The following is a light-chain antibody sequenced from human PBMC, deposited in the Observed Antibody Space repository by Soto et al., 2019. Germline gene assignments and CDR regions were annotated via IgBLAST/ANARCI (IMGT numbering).Light chain of an antibody. CDR3: QQTYNTPRT. CDR2: AAS. CDR1: QSISSY. J-gene: IGKJ2*01. V-gene: IGKV1-39*01. Sequence: DIQMTQSPSSLSASVGDSVTISCRASQSISSYLHWYQQKPGKAPNLLIYAASNLQSGVPSRFSGSGSGTDFTLTISSLQPEDFATYYCQQTYNTPRTFCQGTKLEI.